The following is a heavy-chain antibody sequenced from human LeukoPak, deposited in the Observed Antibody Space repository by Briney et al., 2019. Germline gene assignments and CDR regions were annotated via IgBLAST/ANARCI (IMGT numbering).Heavy chain of an antibody. V-gene: IGHV1-2*02. CDR2: INPNSGGT. D-gene: IGHD1-1*01. CDR3: ARLNGARYYYYMDV. CDR1: GYTFTGYY. Sequence: ASVKVSCKASGYTFTGYYMHWVRQAPGQGLEWMGWINPNSGGTNYAQKFQGRVTMTRDTSVSTAYMELSRLRSDDTAVYYCARLNGARYYYYMDVWGKGTTVTVSS. J-gene: IGHJ6*03.